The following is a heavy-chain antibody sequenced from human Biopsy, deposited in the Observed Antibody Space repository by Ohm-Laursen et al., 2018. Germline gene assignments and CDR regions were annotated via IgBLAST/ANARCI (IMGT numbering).Heavy chain of an antibody. V-gene: IGHV1-24*01. J-gene: IGHJ4*02. Sequence: GASVKVSCKVSGYSLTELSMHWVRQAPGQGLEWMGGFAPENGRIVYSQKFQGRVTMTEDTSTSTAYMEVWRLGSDDTAVYYCAADINVWNVNYWGQGTQVIVSS. D-gene: IGHD1-1*01. CDR1: GYSLTELS. CDR2: FAPENGRI. CDR3: AADINVWNVNY.